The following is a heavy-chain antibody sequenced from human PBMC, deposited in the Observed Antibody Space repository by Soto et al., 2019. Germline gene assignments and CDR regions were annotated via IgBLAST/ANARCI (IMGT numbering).Heavy chain of an antibody. CDR3: AKRRSGWYFDL. CDR1: GFTFSSYA. CDR2: ISGSGGST. J-gene: IGHJ2*01. V-gene: IGHV3-23*01. D-gene: IGHD3-3*01. Sequence: EVQLLESGGGLVQPGGSLRLSCAASGFTFSSYAMSWVRQAPGKGLEWVSVISGSGGSTYYADSVKGRFTISRDNSKNSLYLQMTSLRAEDTAVYYCAKRRSGWYFDLWGRGTLVTVSS.